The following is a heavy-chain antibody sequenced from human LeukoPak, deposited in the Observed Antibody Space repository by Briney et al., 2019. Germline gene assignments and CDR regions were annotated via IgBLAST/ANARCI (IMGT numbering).Heavy chain of an antibody. CDR1: GFTIRGNY. V-gene: IGHV3-53*01. Sequence: HPGGSLRLSCAVSGFTIRGNYMSWVRQAPGKELEWVSLIYSGGTTYYADSVKGRFTISRDNSKNTLYLQMNSLRAEDTAVYYCAREEALGSGSFDYWGQGTLVTVSS. D-gene: IGHD1-26*01. CDR3: AREEALGSGSFDY. J-gene: IGHJ4*02. CDR2: IYSGGTT.